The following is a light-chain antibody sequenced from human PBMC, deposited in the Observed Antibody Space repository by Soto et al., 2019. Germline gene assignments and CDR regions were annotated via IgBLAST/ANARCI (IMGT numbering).Light chain of an antibody. J-gene: IGKJ1*01. CDR3: QQYGSSPRT. CDR2: DAS. Sequence: ESVLTQSPATLSLSPGDRATLSCRASQSITNSLAWYRHQPGQPPRLLIYDASSRATGIPDRFSGSGSGTDFTLTISRLDPEDFAVYFCQQYGSSPRTFGQGTKVEIK. V-gene: IGKV3-20*01. CDR1: QSITNS.